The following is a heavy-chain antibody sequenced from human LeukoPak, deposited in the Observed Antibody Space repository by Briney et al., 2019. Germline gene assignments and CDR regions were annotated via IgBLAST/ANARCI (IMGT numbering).Heavy chain of an antibody. CDR3: ARHDNDDDFDY. V-gene: IGHV7-4-1*02. J-gene: IGHJ4*02. CDR2: INLYTANP. Sequence: AASAKVSCKASGYTFTRHAINWLRQAPGQGLEWMGWINLYTANPANPHGFTERFVFSLDTSVTTAYLQISNLKAEDTAVYCCARHDNDDDFDYWGQGTVVTVSS. D-gene: IGHD3-16*01. CDR1: GYTFTRHA.